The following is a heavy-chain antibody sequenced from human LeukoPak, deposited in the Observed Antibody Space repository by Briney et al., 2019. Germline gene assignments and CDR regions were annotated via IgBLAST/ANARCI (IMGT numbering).Heavy chain of an antibody. CDR2: IYYTGST. J-gene: IGHJ4*02. CDR1: GGSISSYY. D-gene: IGHD6-13*01. V-gene: IGHV4-59*01. CDR3: ARGPIAAAGTPPDY. Sequence: SETLSLTCTASGGSISSYYWNWIRQPPGKGLEWIGYIYYTGSTNYNPSLKSRVTISVDTSKNQFSLKLSSVTAADTAVYYCARGPIAAAGTPPDYWGQGTLVTVSS.